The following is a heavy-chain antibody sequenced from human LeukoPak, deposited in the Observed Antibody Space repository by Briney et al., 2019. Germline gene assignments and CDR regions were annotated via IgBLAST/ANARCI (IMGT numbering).Heavy chain of an antibody. CDR3: ARRSYDGSGYYYVDY. V-gene: IGHV4-39*01. CDR1: GGSISSSGYY. CDR2: ISSGGST. D-gene: IGHD3-22*01. Sequence: PSETLSLTCTVSGGSISSSGYYWGWIRQPPGKGLEWIGSISSGGSTHYIPSLKSRVTISVDTSKNQFSLKLSSVTAADTVVYYCARRSYDGSGYYYVDYWGQGTLVTVSS. J-gene: IGHJ4*02.